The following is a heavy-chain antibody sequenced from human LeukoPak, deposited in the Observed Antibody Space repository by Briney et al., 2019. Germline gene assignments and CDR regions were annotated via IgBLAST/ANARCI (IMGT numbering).Heavy chain of an antibody. D-gene: IGHD1-1*01. Sequence: ASVKVSCKASGYTFTSYDINWVRQATGQGLEWMGWMNPNSGNTGYAQKFQGRVTMTRNTSISTAYMELGSLRSEDTAVYYCARVGGTGKSRWFDPWGQGTLVTVSS. CDR3: ARVGGTGKSRWFDP. V-gene: IGHV1-8*01. CDR1: GYTFTSYD. J-gene: IGHJ5*02. CDR2: MNPNSGNT.